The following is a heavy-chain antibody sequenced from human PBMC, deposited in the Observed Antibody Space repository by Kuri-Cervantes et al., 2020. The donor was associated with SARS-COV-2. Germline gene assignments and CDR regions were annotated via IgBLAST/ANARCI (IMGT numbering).Heavy chain of an antibody. CDR2: IYPGDSDT. J-gene: IGHJ3*02. CDR3: ARREGCSSTSCYGDAFDI. Sequence: GGSLRLSCKGSGYSFTSYWIGWARQMPGKGLEWMGIIYPGDSDTRYSPSFQGQVTISADKSISTAYLQWSSLKASDTAMYYCARREGCSSTSCYGDAFDIRGQGTMVTVSS. V-gene: IGHV5-51*01. CDR1: GYSFTSYW. D-gene: IGHD2-2*01.